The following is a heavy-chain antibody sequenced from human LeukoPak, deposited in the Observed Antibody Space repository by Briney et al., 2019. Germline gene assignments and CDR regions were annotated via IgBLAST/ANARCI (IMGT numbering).Heavy chain of an antibody. Sequence: GGPLRLSCAASGFTFSSYSMNWVRQAPGKGLEWVSYISSSSSTIYYADSVKGRFTISRDNAKNSLYLQMNSLGAEDTAVYYCARAYYYYGSGSYYNVGAFDIWGQGTMVTVSS. V-gene: IGHV3-48*04. CDR3: ARAYYYYGSGSYYNVGAFDI. D-gene: IGHD3-10*01. J-gene: IGHJ3*02. CDR1: GFTFSSYS. CDR2: ISSSSSTI.